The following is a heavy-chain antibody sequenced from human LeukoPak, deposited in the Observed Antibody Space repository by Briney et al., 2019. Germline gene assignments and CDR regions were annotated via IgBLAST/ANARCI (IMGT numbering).Heavy chain of an antibody. CDR2: ISYDGSNE. D-gene: IGHD3-9*01. Sequence: GGSLRLSCAASGFTFSSYVMHWVRQAPGKGLEWVAIISYDGSNEYYADSVKGRFTISRDNSKNTLYLQMNSLRAEDTAVYYCAKDGDYDILTGWSYTLYYFDYWGQGTLVTVSS. J-gene: IGHJ4*02. V-gene: IGHV3-30*04. CDR3: AKDGDYDILTGWSYTLYYFDY. CDR1: GFTFSSYV.